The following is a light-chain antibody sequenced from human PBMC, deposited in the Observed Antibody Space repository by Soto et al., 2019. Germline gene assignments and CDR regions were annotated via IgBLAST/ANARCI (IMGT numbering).Light chain of an antibody. V-gene: IGKV3-20*01. CDR1: QSVSNNF. CDR3: QQYGNPPSWT. CDR2: VVS. J-gene: IGKJ1*01. Sequence: EIVLTQSPGTLSLSPGERATLSFRASQSVSNNFVAWYQHRPGQAPRLLIYVVSNRATGIPARFSGSGSGTDFTLTITSLEPEDSAVYYCQQYGNPPSWTFGQGTKVDIK.